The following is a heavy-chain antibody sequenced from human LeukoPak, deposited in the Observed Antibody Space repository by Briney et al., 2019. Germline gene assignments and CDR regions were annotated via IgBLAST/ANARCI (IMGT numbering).Heavy chain of an antibody. V-gene: IGHV3-48*01. J-gene: IGHJ4*02. Sequence: PGGSLRLSCAASGFTFSSYNMNWVRQAPGKGLEWVSYISSSSSTIYYADSVKDRFTISRDNAKNSLYLQMNSLRAEDTAVYYCARDRGYGYGQYPDYWGQGTLVTVSS. CDR1: GFTFSSYN. D-gene: IGHD5-18*01. CDR2: ISSSSSTI. CDR3: ARDRGYGYGQYPDY.